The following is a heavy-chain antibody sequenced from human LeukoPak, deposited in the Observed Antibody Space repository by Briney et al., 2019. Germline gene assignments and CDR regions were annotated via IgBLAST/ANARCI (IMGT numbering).Heavy chain of an antibody. Sequence: GESLKISCKGSGYSFTSYWIGWVRQMPGKGLEWMGIIYPGDSDTRYSPSFQGQVTISADKSISTAYLQWSSLKDSDTAVYYCARRNYYYDSSGYYYYFDYWGQGTLVTVSS. D-gene: IGHD3-22*01. CDR3: ARRNYYYDSSGYYYYFDY. V-gene: IGHV5-51*01. J-gene: IGHJ4*02. CDR2: IYPGDSDT. CDR1: GYSFTSYW.